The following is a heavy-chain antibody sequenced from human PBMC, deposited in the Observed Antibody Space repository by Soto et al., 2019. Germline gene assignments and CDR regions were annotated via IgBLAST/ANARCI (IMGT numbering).Heavy chain of an antibody. CDR1: GFTFSSYA. CDR3: ARALYYYGSGSPGYGMDV. D-gene: IGHD3-10*01. V-gene: IGHV3-30-3*01. J-gene: IGHJ6*02. CDR2: ISYDGSKK. Sequence: GGSLRLSCAASGFTFSSYAMHWVRQAPGKGLEWVAVISYDGSKKYYADSVKGRFTISRDNSKNTLFLQMNSLKAEDTAVYYCARALYYYGSGSPGYGMDVWGQGTTVTVSS.